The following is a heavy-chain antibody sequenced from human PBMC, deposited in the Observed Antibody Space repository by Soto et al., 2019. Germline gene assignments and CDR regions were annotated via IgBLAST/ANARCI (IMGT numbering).Heavy chain of an antibody. J-gene: IGHJ4*02. CDR1: GGSISSSSYY. V-gene: IGHV4-39*01. CDR2: IYYRGTT. Sequence: QLQLQESGPGLVKPSETLSLTCTVSGGSISSSSYYWGWIRQPPGKGLDWIGTIYYRGTTYYNPSLKSRVTISVDTSKNQFSLKLSSVTAADTAVYYCARQGRYYHEFDYWGQGTLVTVSS. CDR3: ARQGRYYHEFDY. D-gene: IGHD1-26*01.